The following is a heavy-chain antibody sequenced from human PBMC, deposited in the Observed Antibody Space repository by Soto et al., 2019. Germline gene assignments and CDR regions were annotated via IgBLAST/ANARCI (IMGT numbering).Heavy chain of an antibody. CDR1: GGSFSGYY. CDR3: AAYDGDNPTGFDP. D-gene: IGHD4-17*01. J-gene: IGHJ5*02. Sequence: QVQLQQGGAGLLKPSETLSLTCAVYGGSFSGYYWSCIRQPPGTGLGWIGEINHSGNTNYNPFHKSRVTPSVHTPKNQFSLKLSSATAAATPVYYGAAYDGDNPTGFDPWGQGTRVSVSS. V-gene: IGHV4-34*01. CDR2: INHSGNT.